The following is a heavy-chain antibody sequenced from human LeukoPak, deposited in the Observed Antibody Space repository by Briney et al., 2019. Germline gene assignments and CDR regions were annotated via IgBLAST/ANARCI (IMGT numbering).Heavy chain of an antibody. CDR3: ASVRRGFGESSKYYSYYYMDV. V-gene: IGHV4-34*01. D-gene: IGHD3-10*01. CDR2: INHSGST. Sequence: SETLSLTCAVYGVSFSGYYWSWIRQPPGKGLEWIGEINHSGSTNYNPSLKSRVTISVDTSKNQFSLKLSSVTAADTAVYYCASVRRGFGESSKYYSYYYMDVWGNGTTVTISS. J-gene: IGHJ6*03. CDR1: GVSFSGYY.